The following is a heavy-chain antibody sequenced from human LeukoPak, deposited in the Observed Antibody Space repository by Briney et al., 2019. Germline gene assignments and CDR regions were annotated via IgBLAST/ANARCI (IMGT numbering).Heavy chain of an antibody. J-gene: IGHJ6*03. D-gene: IGHD2-21*02. CDR3: ARAASSTRVTYMDV. CDR2: INTDESST. V-gene: IGHV3-74*01. Sequence: GGSLRLSCAASGFTFCGYWMHWVRQAPGKGLVWVSRINTDESSTDYADSVRGRFTISRDNAKNTLYLQMNSLRAEDTAVYYCARAASSTRVTYMDVWGKGTTVTVSS. CDR1: GFTFCGYW.